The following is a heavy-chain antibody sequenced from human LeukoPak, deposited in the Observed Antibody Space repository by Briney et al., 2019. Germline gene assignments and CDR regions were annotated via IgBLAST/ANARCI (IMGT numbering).Heavy chain of an antibody. CDR2: IYDIGRT. CDR3: ARATIKSTTAARPAFLFDY. CDR1: GGSISSYY. J-gene: IGHJ4*02. D-gene: IGHD6-6*01. Sequence: SETLSLTCTVSGGSISSYYWSWIRQPPGKRLEWIGYIYDIGRTNYNPSLQSRVTISIDTSKNQFSLNLNSVTAADTAVYYCARATIKSTTAARPAFLFDYWGQGTLVTVSS. V-gene: IGHV4-59*01.